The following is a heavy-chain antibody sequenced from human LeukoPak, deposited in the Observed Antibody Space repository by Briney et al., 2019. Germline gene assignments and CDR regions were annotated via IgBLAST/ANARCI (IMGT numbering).Heavy chain of an antibody. Sequence: GGSLRLSCAASGFPFSSYSMNWVRQAPGKGLEWVSSISSGTSFIYYADSVKGRFTISRDNAKNSLYLQMNSLRAEDTAVYYCARGRSWYGGVWFDPWGQGTLVSVSS. CDR1: GFPFSSYS. J-gene: IGHJ5*02. CDR2: ISSGTSFI. CDR3: ARGRSWYGGVWFDP. D-gene: IGHD6-13*01. V-gene: IGHV3-21*01.